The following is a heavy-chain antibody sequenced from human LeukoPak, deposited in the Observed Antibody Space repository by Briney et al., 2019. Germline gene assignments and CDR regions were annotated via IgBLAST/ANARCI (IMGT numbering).Heavy chain of an antibody. J-gene: IGHJ4*02. D-gene: IGHD3-10*01. CDR1: GFTFSSYG. Sequence: PGRSLRPSCAASGFTFSSYGMHWVRQAPGKGLEWVAVIWYDGSNKYYADSVKGRFTISRDNSKNTLYLQMNSLRAEGTAVYYCARDGYYGSGSYYDYWGQGTLVTVSS. CDR3: ARDGYYGSGSYYDY. V-gene: IGHV3-33*01. CDR2: IWYDGSNK.